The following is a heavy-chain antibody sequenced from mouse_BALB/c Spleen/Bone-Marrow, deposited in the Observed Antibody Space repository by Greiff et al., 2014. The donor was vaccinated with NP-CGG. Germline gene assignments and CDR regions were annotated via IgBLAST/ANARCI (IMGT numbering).Heavy chain of an antibody. D-gene: IGHD2-14*01. Sequence: SGAELVKPGASVKLSCTASGFNIKDTYMHWVKQRPEQGLEWIGRIDPANGNTKYDPKFQGRATITADTSSNTAYLQLSSLTAEDTAVYYGATYYGCDRRFAYWGQGTLLTVSA. CDR3: ATYYGCDRRFAY. CDR2: IDPANGNT. CDR1: GFNIKDTY. V-gene: IGHV14-3*02. J-gene: IGHJ3*01.